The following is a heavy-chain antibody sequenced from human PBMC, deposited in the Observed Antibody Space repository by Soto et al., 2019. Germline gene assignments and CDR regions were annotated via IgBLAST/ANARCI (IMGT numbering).Heavy chain of an antibody. J-gene: IGHJ6*02. CDR2: ISGSGGNT. CDR1: GFTFSSYA. V-gene: IGHV3-23*01. D-gene: IGHD6-6*01. Sequence: EVQLLESGGGLVQPGGSLRLSCAASGFTFSSYALSWVRQAPGKGLEWVSAISGSGGNTYYADSVKGRFTISRDKSKNTVYLQVNSLRAEDTAVYYCAGYSSSSVAYYYYGMDVWGQGTTVTVSS. CDR3: AGYSSSSVAYYYYGMDV.